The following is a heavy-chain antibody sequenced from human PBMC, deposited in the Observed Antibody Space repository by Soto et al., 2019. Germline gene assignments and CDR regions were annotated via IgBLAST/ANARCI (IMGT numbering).Heavy chain of an antibody. CDR1: GYTFTSYG. J-gene: IGHJ5*02. CDR2: ISPYNGNT. Sequence: QVQLVQSGAEVKKPGASVKVSCKASGYTFTSYGITWVRQAPGQGLEWMGWISPYNGNTNYAQKFQGRVTMTTDTTTPTAYRELRSLRSDDTAVYYCARGGLGYCSGGSCPQNWFDPWGQGTLVTVSS. CDR3: ARGGLGYCSGGSCPQNWFDP. D-gene: IGHD2-15*01. V-gene: IGHV1-18*01.